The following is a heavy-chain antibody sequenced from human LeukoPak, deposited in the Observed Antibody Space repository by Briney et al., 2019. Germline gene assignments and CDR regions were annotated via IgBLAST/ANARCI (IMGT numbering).Heavy chain of an antibody. D-gene: IGHD6-13*01. Sequence: SETLSLTCTVSGGSISSYYWSWIRQPPGKGREGIGHMYYSGSTNYNPSLKSRVTISVDTAKNQFSLKLSSVTAADTAVYYCARHGYRIEAAGLDNWFDPWGQGTLVTVSS. CDR3: ARHGYRIEAAGLDNWFDP. CDR2: MYYSGST. CDR1: GGSISSYY. V-gene: IGHV4-59*08. J-gene: IGHJ5*02.